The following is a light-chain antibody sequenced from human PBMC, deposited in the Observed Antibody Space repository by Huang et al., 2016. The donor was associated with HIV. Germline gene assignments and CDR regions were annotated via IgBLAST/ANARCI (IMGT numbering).Light chain of an antibody. V-gene: IGKV3-11*01. CDR2: DSS. Sequence: EILLTQSPATLSLSPGERATLSCKASQKINTYLAWYQQKPGQAPRLLIYDSSTRAPDTPARLRGSGSGTDFTLTSTNLEPEDFAVYFCQQRSNWPPFTFGPGTKVDRK. CDR3: QQRSNWPPFT. CDR1: QKINTY. J-gene: IGKJ3*01.